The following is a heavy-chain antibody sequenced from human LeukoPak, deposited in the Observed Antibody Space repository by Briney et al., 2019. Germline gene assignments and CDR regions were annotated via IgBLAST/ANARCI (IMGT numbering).Heavy chain of an antibody. J-gene: IGHJ4*02. CDR2: ISSSSSYI. CDR3: ARAPNYGSGGILDY. Sequence: GGSLRLSCAASGFTFSSYSMNWVRHAPGKGLEWVSSISSSSSYIYYADSVKGRFTISRDNAKNSLYLQMNSLRAEDTAVYYCARAPNYGSGGILDYWGQGTLVTVSS. V-gene: IGHV3-21*01. D-gene: IGHD3-10*01. CDR1: GFTFSSYS.